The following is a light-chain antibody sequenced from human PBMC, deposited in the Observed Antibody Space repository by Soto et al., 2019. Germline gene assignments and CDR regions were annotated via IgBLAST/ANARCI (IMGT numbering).Light chain of an antibody. CDR2: EVT. CDR3: CSRGGVSPTYV. CDR1: NSDVGSFNA. Sequence: QSVLTQPASVTGSPGQSIAISCTGTNSDVGSFNAVSWYQQDPGKAPKLIIYEVTKRPSGVSDRFSGSKSGNTASLTISGIRAANEADYHCCSRGGVSPTYVFGPGTKLTVL. V-gene: IGLV2-23*02. J-gene: IGLJ1*01.